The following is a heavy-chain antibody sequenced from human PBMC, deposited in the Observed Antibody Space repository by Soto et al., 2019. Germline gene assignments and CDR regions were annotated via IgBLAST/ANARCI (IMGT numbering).Heavy chain of an antibody. CDR1: GDSLSAGPYH. J-gene: IGHJ4*02. D-gene: IGHD3-16*02. CDR3: ARHPPYRPFAF. Sequence: PSETLSLTCSVSGDSLSAGPYHWGWIRQPPGKGLEWIGNVYNSGSTSYSPSLKSRVTISVDTSKNQFSLRLTSVTAADTAVSFCARHPPYRPFAFWGQGTLVTVSS. V-gene: IGHV4-39*01. CDR2: VYNSGST.